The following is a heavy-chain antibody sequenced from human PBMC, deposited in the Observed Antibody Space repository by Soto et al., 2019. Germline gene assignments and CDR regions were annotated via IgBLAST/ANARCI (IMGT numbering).Heavy chain of an antibody. CDR2: INPNGGDT. V-gene: IGHV1-2*02. CDR1: GYTFTGYY. D-gene: IGHD5-18*01. CDR3: ARWGDTAMVTSGEYYYYYGMDV. Sequence: QVQLVQSGAEVKKPGASVKVSCKASGYTFTGYYMHWVRQAPGQGLEWMGWINPNGGDTNYAQKFQGRVTMTRDTSISTAYMELSRLRSDDTAVYYCARWGDTAMVTSGEYYYYYGMDVWGQGTTVTVSS. J-gene: IGHJ6*02.